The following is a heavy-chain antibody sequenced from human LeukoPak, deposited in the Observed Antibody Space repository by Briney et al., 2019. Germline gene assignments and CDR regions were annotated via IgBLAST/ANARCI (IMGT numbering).Heavy chain of an antibody. Sequence: PWGSLTLSCAASGFSFNDYAMHWVRQAPGKGLEWVSLISGDGVSTYYADSVKGRFTISRDKSKNSLYLQMNSLRTEDTALYYCAKDQIQLWSFDYWGQGTLVTVSS. J-gene: IGHJ4*02. CDR1: GFSFNDYA. V-gene: IGHV3-43*02. CDR2: ISGDGVST. D-gene: IGHD5-18*01. CDR3: AKDQIQLWSFDY.